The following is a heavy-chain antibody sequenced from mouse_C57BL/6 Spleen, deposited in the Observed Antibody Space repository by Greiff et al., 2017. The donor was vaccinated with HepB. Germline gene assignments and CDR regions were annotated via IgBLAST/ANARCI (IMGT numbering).Heavy chain of an antibody. D-gene: IGHD1-1*01. CDR1: GYAFTNYL. CDR3: ARFDTTVVAPRFDY. Sequence: QVQLQQSGAELVRPGTSVKVSCKASGYAFTNYLIEWVKQRPGQGLEWIGVINPGSGGTNYNEKFKGKATLTADKSSSTAYMQLSSLTSEDSAVYFCARFDTTVVAPRFDYWGQGTTLTVSS. J-gene: IGHJ2*01. CDR2: INPGSGGT. V-gene: IGHV1-54*01.